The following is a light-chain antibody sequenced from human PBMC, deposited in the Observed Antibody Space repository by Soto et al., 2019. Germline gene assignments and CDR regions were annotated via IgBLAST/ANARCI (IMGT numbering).Light chain of an antibody. CDR3: QQTYSTLGT. CDR2: EAS. V-gene: IGKV1-5*03. J-gene: IGKJ2*01. Sequence: DIQMTQSPSTLSASAGDRVTITCRASQSISSWLAWYQQKPGKAPKLLIHEASSLESGVPSRFSGSGSETEFTLTISSLQPDDFATYHCQQTYSTLGTFGQGTKLEIK. CDR1: QSISSW.